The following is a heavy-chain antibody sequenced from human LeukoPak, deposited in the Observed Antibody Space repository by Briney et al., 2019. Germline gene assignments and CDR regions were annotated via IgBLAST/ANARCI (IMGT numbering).Heavy chain of an antibody. D-gene: IGHD4-17*01. CDR2: VYYGGTT. V-gene: IGHV4-39*01. CDR3: ARRATTVTTGYYYYYMDV. Sequence: KPSETLSLTCTVSGGSINSRSYYWGWIRQPPGKGLEWIGSVYYGGTTYYNPSLKSRVTISEDTSKNQFSLKLSSVTAAGTAVYYCARRATTVTTGYYYYYMDVWGKGTTVTVSS. CDR1: GGSINSRSYY. J-gene: IGHJ6*03.